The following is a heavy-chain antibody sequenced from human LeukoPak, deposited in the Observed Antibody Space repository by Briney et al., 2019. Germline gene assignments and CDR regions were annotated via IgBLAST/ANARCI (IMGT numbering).Heavy chain of an antibody. CDR1: GFTFSSYG. J-gene: IGHJ6*02. CDR3: ARDGYCSSTSCLGDV. Sequence: SLRLSCAASGFTFSSYGMHGVRQAPGKGLEWVAVIWYDGSNKYYADSVKGRFTISRDNSKNTLYLQMNSLRAADTAVYYCARDGYCSSTSCLGDVWGQGTTVTVSS. D-gene: IGHD2-2*03. CDR2: IWYDGSNK. V-gene: IGHV3-33*01.